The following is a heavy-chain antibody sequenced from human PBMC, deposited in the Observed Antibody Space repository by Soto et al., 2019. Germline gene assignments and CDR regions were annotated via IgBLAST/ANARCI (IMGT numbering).Heavy chain of an antibody. V-gene: IGHV1-8*01. CDR2: MNPKSGNT. J-gene: IGHJ6*03. CDR3: ARGLRGYSGYDHSYYYYYMDV. D-gene: IGHD5-12*01. CDR1: GYTFTNYD. Sequence: QVQLVQSGAEVQKPGASVKVSCKASGYTFTNYDIIWVRQATGQGLEWMGWMNPKSGNTGYAQKFQGRGTRTRHSSMSTGNRELRNLRSEATAVYYCARGLRGYSGYDHSYYYYYMDVWGKGTTVTVAS.